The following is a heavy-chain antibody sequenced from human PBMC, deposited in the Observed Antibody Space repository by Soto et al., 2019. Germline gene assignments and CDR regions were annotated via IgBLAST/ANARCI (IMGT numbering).Heavy chain of an antibody. CDR3: ARLPEVWFGEPRGH. D-gene: IGHD3-10*01. J-gene: IGHJ4*02. Sequence: ASVKVSCKASGYTFTGYYMHWVRQAPGQGLEWMGWINPNSGGTNYAQKFQGRVTMTRDTSISTAYMELSRLRSDDTAVYYCARLPEVWFGEPRGHWGQGTLVTVSP. CDR1: GYTFTGYY. V-gene: IGHV1-2*02. CDR2: INPNSGGT.